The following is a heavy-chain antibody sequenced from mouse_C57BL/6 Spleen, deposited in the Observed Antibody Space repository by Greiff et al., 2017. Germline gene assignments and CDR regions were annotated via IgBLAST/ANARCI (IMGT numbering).Heavy chain of an antibody. D-gene: IGHD1-1*01. CDR1: GYTFTDYN. CDR3: ARGYYGSSYGFAY. Sequence: VQLQQSGPELVKPGASVKIPCKASGYTFTDYNMDWVKQSHGKSLGWIGDINPNNGGTIYNQKFKGKATLTVDKSSSTAYMELRSLTSEDTAGYYCARGYYGSSYGFAYWGQGTLVTVSA. CDR2: INPNNGGT. V-gene: IGHV1-18*01. J-gene: IGHJ3*01.